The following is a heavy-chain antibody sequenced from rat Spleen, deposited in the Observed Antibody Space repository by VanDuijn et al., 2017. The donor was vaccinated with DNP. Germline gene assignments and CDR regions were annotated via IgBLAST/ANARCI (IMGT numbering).Heavy chain of an antibody. CDR3: AREGYTSDYYYAFDY. V-gene: IGHV5-25*01. J-gene: IGHJ2*01. D-gene: IGHD1-6*01. Sequence: EVQLVESGGGLVQPGRSLKLSCAASGFTFSDYNMAWVRQAPKKGLEWVASITSSGVTTYYPDSVKGRFTISRDNAKNTLFLQMDSLRSEDTATYYCAREGYTSDYYYAFDYWGQGVMVTVSS. CDR2: ITSSGVTT. CDR1: GFTFSDYN.